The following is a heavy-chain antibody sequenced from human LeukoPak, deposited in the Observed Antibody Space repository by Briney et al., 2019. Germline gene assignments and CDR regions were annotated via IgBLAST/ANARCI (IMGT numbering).Heavy chain of an antibody. CDR2: IHYSGST. CDR3: ARRGEYSSSGFDY. V-gene: IGHV4-4*07. D-gene: IGHD6-6*01. CDR1: SGSISGSY. Sequence: SETLSLTCNVSSGSISGSYWSWIRQPAGKGLEWIGRIHYSGSTNYNPSLKSRVTISLDTSKNQFSLKLSSVTAADTAVYYCARRGEYSSSGFDYWGQGTLVTVSS. J-gene: IGHJ4*02.